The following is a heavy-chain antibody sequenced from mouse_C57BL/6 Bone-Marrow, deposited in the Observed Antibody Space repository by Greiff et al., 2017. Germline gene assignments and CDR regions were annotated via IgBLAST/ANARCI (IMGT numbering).Heavy chain of an antibody. CDR2: IYPGSGST. V-gene: IGHV1-55*01. Sequence: VQLQQPGAELVKPGASVKMSCKASGYTFTSYWITWVKQRPGQGLEWIGDIYPGSGSTNYNEKFKSKATLTVDTSSSTAYMQLRSLTSEDSAVYYCARPYYSNYWYFDVWGTGTTVTVSS. D-gene: IGHD2-5*01. J-gene: IGHJ1*03. CDR3: ARPYYSNYWYFDV. CDR1: GYTFTSYW.